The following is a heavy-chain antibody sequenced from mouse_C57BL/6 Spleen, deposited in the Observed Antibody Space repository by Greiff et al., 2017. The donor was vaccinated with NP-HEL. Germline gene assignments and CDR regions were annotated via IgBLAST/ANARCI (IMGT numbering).Heavy chain of an antibody. D-gene: IGHD2-5*01. V-gene: IGHV5-16*01. J-gene: IGHJ3*01. CDR1: GFTFSDYY. CDR2: INYDGSST. Sequence: EVKLMESEGGLVQPGSSMKLSCTASGFTFSDYYMAWVRQVPEKGLEWVANINYDGSSTYYLDYLKSRFIISRDNAKNILYLQMSSLKSEDTATYYCARVAYYSNWSWFAYWGQGTLVTVSA. CDR3: ARVAYYSNWSWFAY.